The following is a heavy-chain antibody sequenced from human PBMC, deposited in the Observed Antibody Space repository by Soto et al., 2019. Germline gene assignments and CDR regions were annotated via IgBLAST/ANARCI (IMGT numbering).Heavy chain of an antibody. Sequence: EVQLLESGGGLVQPGGSLRLSCAASGFTFSSYAMSWVRQAPGKGLEWVSAISGSGGSTYYADSVKGRFTISRDNPKKTLYLQLSSLRAEETAVYYCAKDWRSWGSSLGAFYIWGQGTMVTVSS. CDR3: AKDWRSWGSSLGAFYI. V-gene: IGHV3-23*01. CDR1: GFTFSSYA. CDR2: ISGSGGST. D-gene: IGHD6-6*01. J-gene: IGHJ3*02.